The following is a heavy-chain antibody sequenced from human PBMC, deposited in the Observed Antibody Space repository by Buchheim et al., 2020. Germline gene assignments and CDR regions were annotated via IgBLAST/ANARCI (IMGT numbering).Heavy chain of an antibody. V-gene: IGHV3-74*01. Sequence: EVQLVESGGVLVQPGGSLRLSCAASGFTFSSSWMHWVRQPPGKGLVWVSRINSDGSNTLYADSVKGRFNVSSANAQDTVYLQMNSLRVEDTAVYYCGANFDYWGQGTL. CDR1: GFTFSSSW. J-gene: IGHJ4*02. CDR3: GANFDY. CDR2: INSDGSNT.